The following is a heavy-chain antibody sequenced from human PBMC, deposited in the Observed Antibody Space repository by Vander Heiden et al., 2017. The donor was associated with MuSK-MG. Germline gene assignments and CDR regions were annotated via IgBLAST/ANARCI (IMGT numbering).Heavy chain of an antibody. J-gene: IGHJ2*01. V-gene: IGHV3-23*04. CDR1: GFTFSSYA. Sequence: EVQLVESGGGLVQPGGSLSLSCAASGFTFSSYAMGWVRQAPGKGLEWVSAISGSGGSTYCADSVKGRFTISRDNSKNTLYLQMNSLRAEDTAVYYCAKDVRDYGDYGYVDWYFDLWGRGTLVTVSS. CDR2: ISGSGGST. D-gene: IGHD4-17*01. CDR3: AKDVRDYGDYGYVDWYFDL.